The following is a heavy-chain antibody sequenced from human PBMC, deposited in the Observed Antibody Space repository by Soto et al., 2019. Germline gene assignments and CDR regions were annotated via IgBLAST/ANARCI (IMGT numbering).Heavy chain of an antibody. V-gene: IGHV4-59*01. Sequence: SETLSLTCTVSGGSISSYYWSWIRQPSGKGLEWIGYIYYSGSTNYNPSLKSRVTISVDTSKNQFSLKLSSVTAADTAVYYCARVYGSGSYPSFYYGMDVWGQGTTVTVSS. CDR3: ARVYGSGSYPSFYYGMDV. CDR2: IYYSGST. J-gene: IGHJ6*02. D-gene: IGHD3-10*01. CDR1: GGSISSYY.